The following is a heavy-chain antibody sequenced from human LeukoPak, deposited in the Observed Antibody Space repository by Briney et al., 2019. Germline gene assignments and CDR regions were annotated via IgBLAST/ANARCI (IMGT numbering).Heavy chain of an antibody. V-gene: IGHV1-2*02. D-gene: IGHD3-3*01. J-gene: IGHJ5*02. CDR2: INPNSGGT. CDR3: ARSYDFWSGPPFDP. Sequence: AASVKVSCKASGYTFTGHYMHWVRQAPGQGLEWMGWINPNSGGTKYAQKFQGRVTLTRETSISTAYMELSRLRCDDTAVYYCARSYDFWSGPPFDPWGQGTLVTVSS. CDR1: GYTFTGHY.